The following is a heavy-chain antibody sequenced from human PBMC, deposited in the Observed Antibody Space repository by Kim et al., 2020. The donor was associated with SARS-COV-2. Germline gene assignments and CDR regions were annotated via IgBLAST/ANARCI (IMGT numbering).Heavy chain of an antibody. D-gene: IGHD6-19*01. V-gene: IGHV3-13*05. CDR3: ARDGWYYGMDV. CDR1: GFTFSSYD. J-gene: IGHJ6*02. CDR2: IGTAGDP. Sequence: GGSLRLSCAASGFTFSSYDMHWVRQATGNGLEWVSAIGTAGDPYYQGYVMGRFSISSENAKKSLYLQMNSLRAGETAAFYCARDGWYYGMDVWGQGTTVT.